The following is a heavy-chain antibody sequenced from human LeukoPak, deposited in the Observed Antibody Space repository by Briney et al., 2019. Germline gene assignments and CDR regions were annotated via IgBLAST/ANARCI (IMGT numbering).Heavy chain of an antibody. D-gene: IGHD3-22*01. CDR3: AREEGIDGSGYYYVLGY. CDR2: VNSDGTRT. CDR1: EISFSSTW. J-gene: IGHJ4*02. Sequence: GGSLTLSCAASEISFSSTWMHWVRQGPGKGLVWVSRVNSDGTRTNYADSVKGRFAISRDNAKNSLYLQMNSLRAEDTAVYYCAREEGIDGSGYYYVLGYWGQGTLVTVSS. V-gene: IGHV3-74*01.